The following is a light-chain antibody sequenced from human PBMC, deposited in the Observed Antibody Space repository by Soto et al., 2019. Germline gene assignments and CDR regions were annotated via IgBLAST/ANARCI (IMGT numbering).Light chain of an antibody. Sequence: EVVLTQSPGTLSLSPGERATLSCRASQSVSTRSLAWYQQKPGQAPRLLISGASSRAADIPDRSSGSGSGTDFTLTINRLEPEDFAVYYCQQYDSSPRTFGQGTKVDIK. CDR3: QQYDSSPRT. CDR2: GAS. V-gene: IGKV3-20*01. J-gene: IGKJ1*01. CDR1: QSVSTRS.